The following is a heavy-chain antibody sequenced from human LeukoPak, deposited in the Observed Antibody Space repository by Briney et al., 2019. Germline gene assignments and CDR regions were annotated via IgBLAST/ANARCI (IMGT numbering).Heavy chain of an antibody. V-gene: IGHV4-31*03. J-gene: IGHJ3*01. Sequence: SQTLSLTCSVSGVSISSGDSFRSWIRQSAGRGLEWIGYIRTSGSTLYNVSLKSRVTISADASRNQFSLKLDSVTAADTAVYFCARDPRGGAGASFDVWGRGRMVTVSS. D-gene: IGHD2-21*01. CDR3: ARDPRGGAGASFDV. CDR1: GVSISSGDSF. CDR2: IRTSGST.